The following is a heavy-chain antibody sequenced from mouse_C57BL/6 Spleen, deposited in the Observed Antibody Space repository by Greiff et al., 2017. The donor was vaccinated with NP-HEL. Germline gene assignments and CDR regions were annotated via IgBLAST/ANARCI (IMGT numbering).Heavy chain of an antibody. Sequence: EVKLVESEGGLVQPGSSMKLSCTASGLTFSDYYMAWVRQVPEKGLEWVANINYDGSSTYYLDSLKSRFIISRDNAKNILYLQMSSLKSEDTATYYCARDGNYEAYFDYWGQGTTLTVSS. J-gene: IGHJ2*01. V-gene: IGHV5-16*01. CDR3: ARDGNYEAYFDY. CDR2: INYDGSST. D-gene: IGHD2-1*01. CDR1: GLTFSDYY.